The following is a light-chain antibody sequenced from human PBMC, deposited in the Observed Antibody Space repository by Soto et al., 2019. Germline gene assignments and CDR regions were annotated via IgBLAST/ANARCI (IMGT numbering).Light chain of an antibody. Sequence: ETVMTQSPGTLSVSLGERATLSCRASQSVSIHLAWYQQKPGQAPRLLIYGASTRATGIPARFSGSGSGTEFTLTISSLQSEDFAVYYCQQYNNWPPWTFGQGTKVEIK. CDR2: GAS. CDR3: QQYNNWPPWT. V-gene: IGKV3-15*01. CDR1: QSVSIH. J-gene: IGKJ1*01.